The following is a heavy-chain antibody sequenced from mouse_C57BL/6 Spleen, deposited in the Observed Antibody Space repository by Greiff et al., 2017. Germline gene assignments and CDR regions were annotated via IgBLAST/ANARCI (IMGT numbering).Heavy chain of an antibody. CDR1: GYTFTSYW. CDR3: ARYNQRGYFDV. D-gene: IGHD1-3*01. Sequence: VQLKQPGAELVRPGSSVKLSCKASGYTFTSYWMHWVKQRPIQGLEWIGNIDPSDSETHYNQKFKDKATLTVDKSSSTASMQLSSLTSEDSTVYYFARYNQRGYFDVSPPSTTVSVSS. CDR2: IDPSDSET. J-gene: IGHJ1*01. V-gene: IGHV1-52*01.